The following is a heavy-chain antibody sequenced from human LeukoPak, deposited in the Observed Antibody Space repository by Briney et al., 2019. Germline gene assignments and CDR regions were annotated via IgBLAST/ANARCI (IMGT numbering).Heavy chain of an antibody. CDR3: ARDTYYYDSSGRRFDY. D-gene: IGHD3-22*01. J-gene: IGHJ4*02. CDR2: IYTSGST. Sequence: SETLSLTCAVYGGSFSGYYWSWIRQPPGKGLEWIGRIYTSGSTNYNPSLKSRVTMSVDTSKNQFSLKLSSVTAADTAVYYCARDTYYYDSSGRRFDYWGQGTLVTVSS. V-gene: IGHV4-59*10. CDR1: GGSFSGYY.